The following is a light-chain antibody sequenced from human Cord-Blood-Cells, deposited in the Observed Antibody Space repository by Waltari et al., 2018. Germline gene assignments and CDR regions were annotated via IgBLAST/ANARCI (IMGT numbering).Light chain of an antibody. CDR2: EDN. Sequence: GSIASNYVQWYQQRPGSSPTTVIYEDNQRPSGVPDRFSGSIDSSSNSASLTISGLKTEDEADYYCQSYDSSNWVFGGGTKLTVL. J-gene: IGLJ3*02. CDR3: QSYDSSNWV. CDR1: GSIASNY. V-gene: IGLV6-57*01.